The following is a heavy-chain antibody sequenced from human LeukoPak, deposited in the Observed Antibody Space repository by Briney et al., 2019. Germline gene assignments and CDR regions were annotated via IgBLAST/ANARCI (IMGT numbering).Heavy chain of an antibody. CDR3: ATTMVVGNFDY. D-gene: IGHD2-15*01. J-gene: IGHJ4*02. Sequence: GASVKVSCKASGYTFTSYYMHWVRQAPGQGLEWMGIINPSGGSTSYAQKFQGRVTMTRDTSTSTVYMELSSLRSEDTAAYYCATTMVVGNFDYWGQGTLVTVSS. V-gene: IGHV1-46*01. CDR1: GYTFTSYY. CDR2: INPSGGST.